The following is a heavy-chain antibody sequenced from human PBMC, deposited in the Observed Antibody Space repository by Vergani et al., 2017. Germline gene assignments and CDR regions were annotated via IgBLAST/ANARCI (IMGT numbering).Heavy chain of an antibody. D-gene: IGHD2-2*01. Sequence: EVQLVQSGAEVKKPGESLKISCKGSGYSFTSYWIGWVRQMPGKGLEWMGIIYPGDSDTRYSPSFQGQVTISADKSISTAYLQWSSLKASDTAMYYCARHVDVCCSSTSCSIRYFDYWGQGTLVTVSS. J-gene: IGHJ4*02. CDR3: ARHVDVCCSSTSCSIRYFDY. CDR1: GYSFTSYW. CDR2: IYPGDSDT. V-gene: IGHV5-51*01.